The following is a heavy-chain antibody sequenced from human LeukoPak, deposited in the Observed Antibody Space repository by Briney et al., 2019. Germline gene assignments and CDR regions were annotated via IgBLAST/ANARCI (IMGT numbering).Heavy chain of an antibody. CDR3: AKLVVPAFGQLVHPHYYYYYYMDV. CDR1: GYTFTNYD. J-gene: IGHJ6*03. V-gene: IGHV1-8*03. Sequence: ASVKVSCKASGYTFTNYDIHWVRQATGQGLEWMGWMNPNSGNTAYAQRFQGRVTITRSTSISTAYMELSSLRSEDTAVYYCAKLVVPAFGQLVHPHYYYYYYMDVWGKGTTVTVSS. D-gene: IGHD2-2*01. CDR2: MNPNSGNT.